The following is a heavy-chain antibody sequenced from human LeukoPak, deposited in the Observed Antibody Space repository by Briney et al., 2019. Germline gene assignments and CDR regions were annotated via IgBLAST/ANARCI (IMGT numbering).Heavy chain of an antibody. V-gene: IGHV4-61*01. CDR2: IYYSGGT. D-gene: IGHD5-18*01. CDR3: VTMVPPQYSYGSSFDH. Sequence: AETLSITCTVWKGAVSSSSDYWSWIRQPPEKGLEWIGYIYYSGGTNYNPSLKSRVTISVDTSKNQVSLNLRSVTAADTAVYYCVTMVPPQYSYGSSFDHWGQGTLVTVSS. CDR1: KGAVSSSSDY. J-gene: IGHJ4*02.